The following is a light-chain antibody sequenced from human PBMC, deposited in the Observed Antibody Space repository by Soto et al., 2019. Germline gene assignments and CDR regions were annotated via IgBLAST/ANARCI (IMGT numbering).Light chain of an antibody. CDR1: QSLLFDSNNRNY. Sequence: DIVMTQSPDSLAVSLGERATINCKSSQSLLFDSNNRNYLAWYQQKPGQPPKLLIHWASTRESGVPDRFSGSGSGTDFTLTTTSLQAEDVAVYYCQQYYSTPLTFGGGTKVDIK. CDR3: QQYYSTPLT. J-gene: IGKJ4*01. V-gene: IGKV4-1*01. CDR2: WAS.